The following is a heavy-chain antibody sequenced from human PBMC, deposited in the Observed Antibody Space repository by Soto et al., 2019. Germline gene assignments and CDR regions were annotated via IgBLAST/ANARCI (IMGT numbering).Heavy chain of an antibody. CDR2: IIPALGTS. V-gene: IGHV1-69*06. CDR1: GGTFKSYL. D-gene: IGHD2-2*01. Sequence: QVQLVQSGAEVKNPGSSVKVSCQTSGGTFKSYLIDWVRQAPGQGLEWMGGIIPALGTSKYAQKFQGRVTITADKSTTTAYMELRTLTSDDTAVYYCARGLDQPPVGLYFDTWGQGTLVTVSS. J-gene: IGHJ4*02. CDR3: ARGLDQPPVGLYFDT.